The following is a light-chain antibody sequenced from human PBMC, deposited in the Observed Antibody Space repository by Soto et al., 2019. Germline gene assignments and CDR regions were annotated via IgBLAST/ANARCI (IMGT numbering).Light chain of an antibody. V-gene: IGKV3-15*01. J-gene: IGKJ4*01. CDR2: DAY. CDR3: QHYKTWPLA. Sequence: EIVLTQSPATLSVSPGDRATLSCRASQSVNSNLAWYHLKPGQAPRLLIYDAYIRATGVPARFSGSGSGTEFTLTISSLQSEDFAVYYCQHYKTWPLAFGGGTKVDI. CDR1: QSVNSN.